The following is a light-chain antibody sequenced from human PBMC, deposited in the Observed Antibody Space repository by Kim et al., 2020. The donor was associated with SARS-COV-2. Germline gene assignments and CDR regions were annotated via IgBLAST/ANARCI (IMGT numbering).Light chain of an antibody. V-gene: IGLV3-9*01. J-gene: IGLJ2*01. CDR3: QVWDSSSVV. Sequence: SVALGPTARMTCGGKNIGSKKVHWYQQKPGQAPVLVIYRDSNRPSVIPERFSGSNAGNTATLTISRAQAGDEADYYCQVWDSSSVVFGGGTQLTVL. CDR1: NIGSKK. CDR2: RDS.